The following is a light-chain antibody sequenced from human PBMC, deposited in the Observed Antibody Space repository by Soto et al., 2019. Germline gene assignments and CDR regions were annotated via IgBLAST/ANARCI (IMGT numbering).Light chain of an antibody. CDR1: QSVSRSY. V-gene: IGKV3-20*01. CDR3: QQYGSSPPWT. J-gene: IGKJ1*01. CDR2: GAS. Sequence: EIVLTQSPGTLCLSPGERATLSCRASQSVSRSYLAWYQQKPGQAPRLLIYGASSRATGIPDRFSGSGSGTDFTLTISRLEPEDFAVYYCQQYGSSPPWTFGQGTK.